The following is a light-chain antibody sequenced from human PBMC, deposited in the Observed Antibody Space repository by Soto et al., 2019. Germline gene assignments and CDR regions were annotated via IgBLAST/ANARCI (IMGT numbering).Light chain of an antibody. V-gene: IGKV3-15*01. CDR1: QSVSSN. CDR3: QQYNNWPRT. CDR2: GAS. Sequence: EIVMTQSPATLSVSPGERATLSCRASQSVSSNLAWYQQKPGQAPRLLIYGASTRATGIPARFSGSRSGTEFTLTISSLQSEDFAVYYCQQYNNWPRTFGQGPKVELK. J-gene: IGKJ1*01.